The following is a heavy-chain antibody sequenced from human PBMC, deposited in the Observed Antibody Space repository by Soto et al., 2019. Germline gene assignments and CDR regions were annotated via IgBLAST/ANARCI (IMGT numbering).Heavy chain of an antibody. J-gene: IGHJ5*01. CDR2: IYHSGST. CDR3: GIVGPYSKGNEVDA. CDR1: AGSTSRGGYS. Sequence: TLPLTCAFSAGSTSRGGYSWIWIRQPPGKGLEWIGYIYHSGSTYYNPSLKSRVTILVDRSKNQFSLKLSSVTAADTAVYYCGIVGPYSKGNEVDAWG. D-gene: IGHD1-1*01. V-gene: IGHV4-30-2*01.